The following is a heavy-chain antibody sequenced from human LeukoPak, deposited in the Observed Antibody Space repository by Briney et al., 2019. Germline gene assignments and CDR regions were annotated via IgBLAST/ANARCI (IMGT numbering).Heavy chain of an antibody. CDR3: AKALTSGWYLDAFNI. D-gene: IGHD6-19*01. Sequence: GGSLRLSCAASGFTFSSCGMHWVRQAPGKGLEWVAVISYDGSDKYYADSVKGRFTISRDNSKNTLFLEMNSLRAEDTVVYYCAKALTSGWYLDAFNIWGQGTMVTVSS. V-gene: IGHV3-30*18. CDR1: GFTFSSCG. CDR2: ISYDGSDK. J-gene: IGHJ3*02.